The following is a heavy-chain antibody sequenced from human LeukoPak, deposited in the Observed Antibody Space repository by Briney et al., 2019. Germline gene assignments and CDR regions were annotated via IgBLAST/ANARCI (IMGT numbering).Heavy chain of an antibody. J-gene: IGHJ4*03. V-gene: IGHV3-48*01. CDR2: ISSSGSAI. Sequence: GGSLRLSCAASGFPLSSYSINWVRQAPGKGLEWVSYISSSGSAIYYVDSVKGRFTVSRDNAKNSLFLQMNSPRAEDTAVYYCVGVKGSYFDTGGKGPLVPVSS. D-gene: IGHD6-13*01. CDR1: GFPLSSYS. CDR3: VGVKGSYFDT.